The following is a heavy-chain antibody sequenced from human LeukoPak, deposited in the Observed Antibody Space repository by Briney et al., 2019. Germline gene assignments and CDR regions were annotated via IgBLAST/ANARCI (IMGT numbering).Heavy chain of an antibody. CDR1: GFTFSSYS. Sequence: GGSLRLSCAASGFTFSSYSMNWVRQAPGKGLEWVSSISSSSSYIYYADSVKGRFTISRDNAKNSLYLQMNSLRAEDTAVNYCARGGLPPAAPPWFDPWGQGTLVTVSS. D-gene: IGHD2-2*01. CDR3: ARGGLPPAAPPWFDP. V-gene: IGHV3-21*01. J-gene: IGHJ5*02. CDR2: ISSSSSYI.